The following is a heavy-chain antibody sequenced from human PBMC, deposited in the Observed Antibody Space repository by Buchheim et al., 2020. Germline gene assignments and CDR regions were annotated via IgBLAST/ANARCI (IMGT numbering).Heavy chain of an antibody. J-gene: IGHJ4*02. D-gene: IGHD3-22*01. V-gene: IGHV3-33*01. CDR3: ARGEYYYDSSGPDY. Sequence: QVQLVESGGGVVQPGRSLRLSCAASGFTFSSYGMHWVRQAPGKGLEWVAVIWYDGSNKYYADSVKGRFTISRYNSKNTLYRQMNSLRAEDTAVYYCARGEYYYDSSGPDYWGQGTL. CDR2: IWYDGSNK. CDR1: GFTFSSYG.